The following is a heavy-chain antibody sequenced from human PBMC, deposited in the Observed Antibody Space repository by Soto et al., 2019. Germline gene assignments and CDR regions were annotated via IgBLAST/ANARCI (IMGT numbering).Heavy chain of an antibody. V-gene: IGHV1-58*01. D-gene: IGHD1-1*01. CDR2: IVVGSGNT. CDR3: AADPDVGLTTPDGFDI. J-gene: IGHJ3*02. Sequence: QMQLLQSGPEVKKPGTSVKVSCKASGFTFTNSAVEWVRQARGQRLEWMGWIVVGSGNTNYAQKFQERVTITRDMSTNTAYMELSSLRSEDTALYYCAADPDVGLTTPDGFDIWGQGTIVTVSS. CDR1: GFTFTNSA.